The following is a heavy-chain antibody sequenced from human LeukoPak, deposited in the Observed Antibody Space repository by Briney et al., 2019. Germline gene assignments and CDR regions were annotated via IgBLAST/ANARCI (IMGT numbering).Heavy chain of an antibody. D-gene: IGHD7-27*01. CDR2: IYYSGST. CDR3: ASRKLGNDY. J-gene: IGHJ4*02. V-gene: IGHV4-59*01. Sequence: SSETLSLTCAVYGGSFSSYYWSWIRQPPGKGLEWIGYIYYSGSTNYNPSLKSRVTISADTSQNQFSLKLSSVTAADTAVYYCASRKLGNDYWGQGTLVTVSS. CDR1: GGSFSSYY.